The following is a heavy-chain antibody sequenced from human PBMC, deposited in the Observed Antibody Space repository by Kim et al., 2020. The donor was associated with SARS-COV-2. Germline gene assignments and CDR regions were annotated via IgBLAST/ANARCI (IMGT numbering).Heavy chain of an antibody. CDR2: ISASQSVI. CDR1: GYTFSYYS. Sequence: GGSLRLSCAGSGYTFSYYSMNWVRQAPGKGLEWISYISASQSVITYADSVKGRFTVSRDNAKNSLYLQMNSLRAEDTSVYYCSRDRGGNYNLRFFEYWGQGPWSPSPQ. V-gene: IGHV3-48*01. J-gene: IGHJ4*03. CDR3: SRDRGGNYNLRFFEY. D-gene: IGHD2-15*01.